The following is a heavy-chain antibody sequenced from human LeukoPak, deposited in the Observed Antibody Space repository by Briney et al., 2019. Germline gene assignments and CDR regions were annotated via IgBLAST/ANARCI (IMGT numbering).Heavy chain of an antibody. V-gene: IGHV4-59*01. CDR1: GASISSYS. J-gene: IGHJ4*02. D-gene: IGHD3-16*01. CDR3: ARFALGGGTYYFDN. CDR2: ISYSGST. Sequence: SETLSLTCAVSGASISSYSWSWIRQPPGKGLEWIGYISYSGSTTYNPSLKSRVTVSLDTSKNQFSLKLSSVTAADTAVYYCARFALGGGTYYFDNWGQGILVTVSS.